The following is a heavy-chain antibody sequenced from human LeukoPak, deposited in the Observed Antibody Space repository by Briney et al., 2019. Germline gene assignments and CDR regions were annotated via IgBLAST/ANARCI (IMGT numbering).Heavy chain of an antibody. CDR1: GFTFSTYW. D-gene: IGHD2-15*01. Sequence: HPGGSLRLSCAASGFTFSTYWMHWVRQAPGKGLVWVSRINSHGSSTTYADSVKGRFTISRDNAQSTLFLQMDSLSAEDTAIYYCARDNPSNLLYCSGGDCPFDSWGQGTLVTVSS. CDR2: INSHGSST. CDR3: ARDNPSNLLYCSGGDCPFDS. V-gene: IGHV3-74*01. J-gene: IGHJ4*02.